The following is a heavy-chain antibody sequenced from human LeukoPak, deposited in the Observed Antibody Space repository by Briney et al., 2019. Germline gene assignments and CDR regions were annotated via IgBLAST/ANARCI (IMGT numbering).Heavy chain of an antibody. Sequence: ASVKVSCKASGYTFTSYGVSWVRQAPGQGLEWMAWISAYNGNTNYAQNLQGRVTMTRDMSTSTVYMELSSLRSEDTAVYYCARALPHRRLMDTTMEQHWFDPWGQGTLVTVSS. CDR1: GYTFTSYG. J-gene: IGHJ5*02. V-gene: IGHV1-18*01. CDR2: ISAYNGNT. CDR3: ARALPHRRLMDTTMEQHWFDP. D-gene: IGHD5-18*01.